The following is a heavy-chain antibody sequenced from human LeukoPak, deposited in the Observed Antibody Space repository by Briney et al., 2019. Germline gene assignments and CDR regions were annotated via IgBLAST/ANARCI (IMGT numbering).Heavy chain of an antibody. D-gene: IGHD6-13*01. Sequence: PSETLSLTCAVYGGSFSGYYWSWIRQPPGKGLEWIGYIYYSGSTNYNPSLKSRVTISVDTSKNQFSLKLSSVTAADTAVYYCARHIIAAAGHFDYWGQGTLVTVSS. CDR1: GGSFSGYY. J-gene: IGHJ4*02. V-gene: IGHV4-59*08. CDR2: IYYSGST. CDR3: ARHIIAAAGHFDY.